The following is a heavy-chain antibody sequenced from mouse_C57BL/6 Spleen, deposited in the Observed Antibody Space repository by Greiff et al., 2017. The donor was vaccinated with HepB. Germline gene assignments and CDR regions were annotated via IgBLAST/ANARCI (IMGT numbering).Heavy chain of an antibody. D-gene: IGHD2-5*01. CDR1: GYTFTSYW. V-gene: IGHV1-61*01. CDR2: IYPSDSET. Sequence: QVQLKQPGAELVRPGSSVKLSCKASGYTFTSYWMDWVKQRPGQGLEWIGNIYPSDSETHYNQKFKDKATLTVDKSSSTAYMQLSSLTSEDSAVYYCARSGGYYSNYLDYWGQGTTLTVSS. J-gene: IGHJ2*01. CDR3: ARSGGYYSNYLDY.